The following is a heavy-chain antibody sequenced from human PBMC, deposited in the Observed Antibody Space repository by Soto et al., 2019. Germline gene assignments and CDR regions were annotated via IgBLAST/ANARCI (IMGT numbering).Heavy chain of an antibody. D-gene: IGHD3-22*01. CDR2: IRSKGYGGTT. CDR3: ARVGSASLMVVVIADH. Sequence: GVLRLSCTTSGFTFGDYAMSWFRQAPGKGLEWVGFIRSKGYGGTTQYAASVKGRFTISRDDSESIAYLQMDSLKTEDTALYYCARVGSASLMVVVIADHWGQGTQVTVSS. J-gene: IGHJ4*02. CDR1: GFTFGDYA. V-gene: IGHV3-49*03.